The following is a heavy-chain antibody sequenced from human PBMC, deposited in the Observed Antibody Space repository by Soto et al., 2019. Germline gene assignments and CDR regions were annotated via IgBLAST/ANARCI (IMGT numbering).Heavy chain of an antibody. D-gene: IGHD2-15*01. CDR1: GYTFTSYA. V-gene: IGHV1-18*01. J-gene: IGHJ4*02. CDR3: ARALYCSGGSCRGDY. Sequence: QVQLVQSGAEVKKPGASVKVSCTASGYTFTSYAFSWVRQAPGQGLEWMGWISAYNGNIKYAENLQGRLTMTTDTSTSTAYMVLRSLISGDTVVHYCARALYCSGGSCRGDYWGQGTLVIVSS. CDR2: ISAYNGNI.